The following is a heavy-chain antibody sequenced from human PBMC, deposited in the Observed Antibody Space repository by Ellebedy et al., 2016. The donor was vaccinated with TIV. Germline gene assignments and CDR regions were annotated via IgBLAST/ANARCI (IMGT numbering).Heavy chain of an antibody. Sequence: GGSLRLSXAASGFIFDDYAMHLVRQGPGKGLEWVSGISWNSSYLAYADSVKGRFTISRDNAKNSLYLQMNSLRAEDTALYYCAKGLEVSGMDIWNAYLDTFDKWGQGTMVSVSS. CDR1: GFIFDDYA. D-gene: IGHD3-3*01. V-gene: IGHV3-9*01. CDR2: ISWNSSYL. J-gene: IGHJ3*02. CDR3: AKGLEVSGMDIWNAYLDTFDK.